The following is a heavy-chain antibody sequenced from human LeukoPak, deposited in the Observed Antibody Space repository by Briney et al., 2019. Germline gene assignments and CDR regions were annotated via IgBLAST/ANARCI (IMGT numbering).Heavy chain of an antibody. V-gene: IGHV1-3*01. CDR1: GYTFTSYA. CDR3: ARATNWGDNYYGMDV. D-gene: IGHD7-27*01. J-gene: IGHJ6*02. Sequence: ASVKVSCKASGYTFTSYAMHWVRQAPGQRLEWVGWINAGNGSTKYSQKFQGRVTITRDTSASTAYMELSSLRSEDAAVYYCARATNWGDNYYGMDVWGQGTTVTVSS. CDR2: INAGNGST.